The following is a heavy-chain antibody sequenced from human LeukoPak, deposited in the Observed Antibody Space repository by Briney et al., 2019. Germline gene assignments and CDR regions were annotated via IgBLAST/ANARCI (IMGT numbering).Heavy chain of an antibody. D-gene: IGHD3-22*01. J-gene: IGHJ4*02. V-gene: IGHV3-48*01. CDR1: GFTFSSYS. Sequence: GGSLRLSCAASGFTFSSYSMNWVRQAPGKGLEWVSYISSSSSTIYYADSVKGRFTISRDNSKNTLYLQMNSLRAEDTAVYYCARDKIVYYDSSGYYLWGQGTLVTVSS. CDR3: ARDKIVYYDSSGYYL. CDR2: ISSSSSTI.